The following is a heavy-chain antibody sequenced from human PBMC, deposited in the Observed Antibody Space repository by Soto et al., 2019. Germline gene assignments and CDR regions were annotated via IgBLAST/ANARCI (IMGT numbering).Heavy chain of an antibody. D-gene: IGHD3-3*01. V-gene: IGHV1-18*01. CDR1: GYTFNTYG. J-gene: IGHJ5*02. CDR2: ISAYDGKT. Sequence: ASVKVSCKTSGYTFNTYGINWVRQAPGQGLELMGWISAYDGKTTYAEKFQGRVTMTTDTSTSTAYMELRSLRSDDTAIYYCARDPHEFWTSYWFDPWGQGAPVTVSS. CDR3: ARDPHEFWTSYWFDP.